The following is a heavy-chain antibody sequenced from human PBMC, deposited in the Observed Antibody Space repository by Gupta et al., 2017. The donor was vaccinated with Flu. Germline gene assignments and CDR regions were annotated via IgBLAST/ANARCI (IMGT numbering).Heavy chain of an antibody. CDR2: IYWDDDK. V-gene: IGHV2-5*02. CDR1: GSSLTTSGVG. CDR3: AHSPPGNYPSTWYRNWLDP. D-gene: IGHD6-13*01. J-gene: IGHJ5*02. Sequence: QITLKESGPTLVNPTQTLTLTCTFSGSSLTTSGVGVGWIRQHPGKALEWLGFIYWDDDKRYSPSLRSRLTITKDTSKNQVVLIMTNMDPVDTATYYCAHSPPGNYPSTWYRNWLDPWGQGTLVTVSA.